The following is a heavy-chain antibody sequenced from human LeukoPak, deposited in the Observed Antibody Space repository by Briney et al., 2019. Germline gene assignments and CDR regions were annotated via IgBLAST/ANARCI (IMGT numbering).Heavy chain of an antibody. Sequence: GRSLRLSCAASGCTFSSYAMRWVRQAPGKGLEWVGVILSVGSNKYYADSVKGRVTISRDKSTNTLYLQMNSLRAGDTAVYYCARGIVVIAFDIWGQGTMVTVSS. J-gene: IGHJ3*02. V-gene: IGHV3-30*01. CDR2: ILSVGSNK. CDR3: ARGIVVIAFDI. D-gene: IGHD3-22*01. CDR1: GCTFSSYA.